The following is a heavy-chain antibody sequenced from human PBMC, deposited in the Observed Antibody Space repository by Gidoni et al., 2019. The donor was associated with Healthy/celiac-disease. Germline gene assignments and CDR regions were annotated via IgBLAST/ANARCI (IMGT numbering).Heavy chain of an antibody. CDR2: ISYDGSNK. D-gene: IGHD6-19*01. J-gene: IGHJ4*02. Sequence: QGQRVESGGGVVQPGRSMRLACAASGLTLSSYATNWVRQAPGKGLGWVAVISYDGSNKYYADSVKGRFTISRDNSKNTLYLQMNSLRAEDTAVYYCAREGIAVATETIDYWGQGTLVTVSS. CDR1: GLTLSSYA. V-gene: IGHV3-30-3*01. CDR3: AREGIAVATETIDY.